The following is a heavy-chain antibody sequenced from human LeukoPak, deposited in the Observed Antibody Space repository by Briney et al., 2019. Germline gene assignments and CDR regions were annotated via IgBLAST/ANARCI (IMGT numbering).Heavy chain of an antibody. J-gene: IGHJ4*02. CDR2: IRYDGSNK. Sequence: GGSLRLSCAASGFTFSSYGMHWVRQAPGKGLEGVAFIRYDGSNKYYADSVKGRFTISRDNSKNTLYLQMNSLRAEDTAVYCCAKEPSSGYYYIDYWGQGTLVTVSS. V-gene: IGHV3-30*02. D-gene: IGHD3-22*01. CDR1: GFTFSSYG. CDR3: AKEPSSGYYYIDY.